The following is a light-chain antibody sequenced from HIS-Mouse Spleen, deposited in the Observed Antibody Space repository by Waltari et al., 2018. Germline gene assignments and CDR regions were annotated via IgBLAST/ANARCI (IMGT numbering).Light chain of an antibody. CDR2: DVS. J-gene: IGLJ1*01. CDR1: SSDVGGYNY. Sequence: QSALTQPRSVSGSPGQSVTISCTGTSSDVGGYNYVSWYQQHPGKAPKLMIYDVSKRPSWRPDRFSGSKSGDTASLTISGLQAEDEADYYCCSYAGSYTGVFGTGTKVTVL. CDR3: CSYAGSYTGV. V-gene: IGLV2-11*01.